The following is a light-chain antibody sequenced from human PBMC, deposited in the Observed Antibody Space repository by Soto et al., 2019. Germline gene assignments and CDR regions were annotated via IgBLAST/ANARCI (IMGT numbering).Light chain of an antibody. CDR2: DAS. CDR3: KQYDNLPYT. Sequence: DLLMTQSPSSLSASVGDRVTITCQASQDISNYLNWYQQKPGKAPKLLIYDASNLETGVPSRFSGSGSGTDFTVTISSLQPEDIGTYYCKQYDNLPYTFGQGTKLEIK. CDR1: QDISNY. J-gene: IGKJ2*01. V-gene: IGKV1-33*01.